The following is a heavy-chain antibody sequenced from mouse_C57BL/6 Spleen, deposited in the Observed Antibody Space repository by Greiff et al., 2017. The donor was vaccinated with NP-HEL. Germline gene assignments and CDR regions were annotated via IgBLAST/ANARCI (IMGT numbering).Heavy chain of an antibody. D-gene: IGHD3-2*02. CDR2: INPSSGYT. CDR1: GYTFTSYW. CDR3: AKDSSGYGAMDY. V-gene: IGHV1-7*01. Sequence: VQGVESGAELAKPGASVKLSCKASGYTFTSYWMHWVKQRPGQGLEWIGYINPSSGYTKYNQKFKDKATLTADKSSSTAYMQLSSLTYEDSAVYYCAKDSSGYGAMDYWGQGTSVTVSS. J-gene: IGHJ4*01.